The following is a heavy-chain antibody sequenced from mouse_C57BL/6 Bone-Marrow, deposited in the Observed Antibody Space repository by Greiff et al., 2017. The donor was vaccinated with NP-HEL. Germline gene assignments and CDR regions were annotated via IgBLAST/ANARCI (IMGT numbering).Heavy chain of an antibody. CDR1: GFTFSSYA. Sequence: EVKLMESGGGLVKPGGSLKLSCAASGFTFSSYAMSWVRQTPEKRLEWVATISDGGSYTYYPDNVKGRFTISRDNAKNTLYLQMSSLKSEDTAMYYCTRAAYYSNPYYAMDYWGQGTSVTVSS. J-gene: IGHJ4*01. CDR2: ISDGGSYT. CDR3: TRAAYYSNPYYAMDY. V-gene: IGHV5-4*03. D-gene: IGHD2-5*01.